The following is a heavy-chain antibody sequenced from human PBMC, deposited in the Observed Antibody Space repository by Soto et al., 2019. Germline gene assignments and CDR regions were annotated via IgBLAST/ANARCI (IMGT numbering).Heavy chain of an antibody. Sequence: SETLSLTCTVSGGSISSSSYYWGWIRQPPGKGLEWIGNIYYSGSTYYNPSLKSRVTISVDTSKNQFSLKLSSVTAADTAVYYCAIRGGYSSGAVAFEIWGQGTMVTVSS. V-gene: IGHV4-39*01. CDR3: AIRGGYSSGAVAFEI. J-gene: IGHJ3*02. D-gene: IGHD5-18*01. CDR1: GGSISSSSYY. CDR2: IYYSGST.